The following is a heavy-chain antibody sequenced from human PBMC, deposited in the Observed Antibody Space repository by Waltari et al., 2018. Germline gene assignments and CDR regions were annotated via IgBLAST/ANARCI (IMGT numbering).Heavy chain of an antibody. CDR3: ARWYYDFWSGYSLGYCYMDV. CDR2: INHSGST. D-gene: IGHD3-3*01. J-gene: IGHJ6*03. Sequence: QVQLQQWGAGLLKPSETLSLTCAVYGGSFSGYYWSWSRQPPGKGLEWIGEINHSGSTNYNPSLKSRVTISVDTSKNQFSLKLSSVTAADTAVYYCARWYYDFWSGYSLGYCYMDVWGKGTTVTISS. V-gene: IGHV4-34*01. CDR1: GGSFSGYY.